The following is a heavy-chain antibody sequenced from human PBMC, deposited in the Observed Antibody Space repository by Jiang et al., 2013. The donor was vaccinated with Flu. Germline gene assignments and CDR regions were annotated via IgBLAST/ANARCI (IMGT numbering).Heavy chain of an antibody. J-gene: IGHJ5*02. D-gene: IGHD1-1*01. CDR3: ARETWNVAGWFDP. Sequence: RQAPGQGLEWMGWINTKTGDPIYAQGFAGRFVFSLDTSVSTAYLQIRSLKAADTAVYYCARETWNVAGWFDPWGQGTLVTVSS. V-gene: IGHV7-4-1*02. CDR2: INTKTGDP.